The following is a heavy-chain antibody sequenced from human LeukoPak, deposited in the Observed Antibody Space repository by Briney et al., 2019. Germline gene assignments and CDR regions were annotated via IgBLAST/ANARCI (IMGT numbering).Heavy chain of an antibody. Sequence: GGSLRLSCAASGFTFDDYAMHWVRQAPGNGLEWVSLISGDGSSTYYADSVKGRFTISRDNRKNSLYLQMNSLRTEDTALYYCAKDIGDFWSSFYAIFNYWGQGNLVIVSS. J-gene: IGHJ4*02. CDR2: ISGDGSST. CDR1: GFTFDDYA. CDR3: AKDIGDFWSSFYAIFNY. V-gene: IGHV3-43*02. D-gene: IGHD3-3*01.